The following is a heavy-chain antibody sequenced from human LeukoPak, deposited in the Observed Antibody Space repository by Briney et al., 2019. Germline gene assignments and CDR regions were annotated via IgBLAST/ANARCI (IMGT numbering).Heavy chain of an antibody. CDR2: ITSSSASI. Sequence: GGSLRLSCAASGFTFSTYSMNWVRQAPGKGLEWVSSITSSSASIYYADSVKGRFTISRDNAKNSLYLQMNSLRAEDTAVYYCARKNPELDYYYYYMDVWGKGTTVTVSS. V-gene: IGHV3-21*01. CDR1: GFTFSTYS. D-gene: IGHD1-14*01. J-gene: IGHJ6*03. CDR3: ARKNPELDYYYYYMDV.